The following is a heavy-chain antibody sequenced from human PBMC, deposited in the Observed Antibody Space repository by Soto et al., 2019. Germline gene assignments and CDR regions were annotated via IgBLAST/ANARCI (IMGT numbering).Heavy chain of an antibody. V-gene: IGHV1-2*04. CDR1: GYTFTGYY. J-gene: IGHJ5*02. D-gene: IGHD2-2*01. CDR3: ARGSGPEDIVVVPAAKKYNWFDP. Sequence: QVQLVQSGAEVKKPGASVKVSCKASGYTFTGYYMHWVRQAPGQGLEWMGWINPNSGGTNYAQKFQGWVTMTRDTSISTAYMELSRLRSDDTAVYYCARGSGPEDIVVVPAAKKYNWFDPWGQGTLVTVSS. CDR2: INPNSGGT.